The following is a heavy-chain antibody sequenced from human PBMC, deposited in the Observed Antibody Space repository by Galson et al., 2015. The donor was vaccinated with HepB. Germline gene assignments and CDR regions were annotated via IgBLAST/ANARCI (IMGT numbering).Heavy chain of an antibody. CDR1: GGTFSSYA. J-gene: IGHJ4*02. Sequence: SVKVSCKASGGTFSSYAISWVRQAHGQGLEWMGGIIPIFGTANYAQKFQGRVTITADKSTSTAYMELSSLRSEDTAVYYCARVSGIQLWSWYFDYWGQGTLVTVSS. CDR2: IIPIFGTA. CDR3: ARVSGIQLWSWYFDY. V-gene: IGHV1-69*06. D-gene: IGHD5-18*01.